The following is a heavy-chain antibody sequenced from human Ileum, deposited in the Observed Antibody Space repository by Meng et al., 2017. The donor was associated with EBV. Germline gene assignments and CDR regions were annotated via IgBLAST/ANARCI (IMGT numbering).Heavy chain of an antibody. J-gene: IGHJ4*02. D-gene: IGHD3-22*01. Sequence: QVQLQESGPGLVKPSXXXXLTCAVSGGSISRSDWWSWVRQPPGKGLEWIGETSHSGSTNYSPSLKGRVTISLDKSKNQLSLKLNSVTAADTAVYYCASSDYYRSDYWGKGTLVTVSS. V-gene: IGHV4-4*02. CDR1: GGSISRSDW. CDR2: TSHSGST. CDR3: ASSDYYRSDY.